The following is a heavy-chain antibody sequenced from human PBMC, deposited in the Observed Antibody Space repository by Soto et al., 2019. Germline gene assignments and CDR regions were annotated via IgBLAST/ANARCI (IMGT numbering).Heavy chain of an antibody. Sequence: GGSLRLSCAASGFTFSNTWIHLVRQAPGKGLVWVSHINSDGTTTTYADSVKGRFTISRDNAKNTVHLQMNSLRAEDTAVYYCATDGSYAQHVWGQGTTVTVSS. CDR1: GFTFSNTW. CDR3: ATDGSYAQHV. J-gene: IGHJ6*02. V-gene: IGHV3-74*01. D-gene: IGHD2-2*01. CDR2: INSDGTTT.